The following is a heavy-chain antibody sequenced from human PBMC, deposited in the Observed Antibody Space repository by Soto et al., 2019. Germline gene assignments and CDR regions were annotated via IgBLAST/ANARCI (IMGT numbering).Heavy chain of an antibody. D-gene: IGHD3-10*01. CDR2: INHSGST. Sequence: SETLSLTCAAYGGSFSGYYWSWIRQPPGKGLEWIGEINHSGSTNYNPSLKSRVTISVDTSKNQFSLKLSSVTAADTAVYYCARGSRGFFDIWGQGTMVTVSS. J-gene: IGHJ3*02. V-gene: IGHV4-34*01. CDR1: GGSFSGYY. CDR3: ARGSRGFFDI.